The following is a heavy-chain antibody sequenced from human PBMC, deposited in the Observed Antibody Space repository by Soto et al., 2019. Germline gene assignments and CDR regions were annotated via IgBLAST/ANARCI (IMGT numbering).Heavy chain of an antibody. CDR3: ARLPNDRMGWFDP. D-gene: IGHD3-22*01. Sequence: QVQLVQSGVEVKKPGASVKVSCKASGYTFTSYGISWVRQAPGQGLEWLAWISAYNGNTKYAQKVQGRVTRTTDTSTSTAYMELRSLTSDDTAVYYCARLPNDRMGWFDPWGQGTLVTVSS. CDR1: GYTFTSYG. J-gene: IGHJ5*02. CDR2: ISAYNGNT. V-gene: IGHV1-18*01.